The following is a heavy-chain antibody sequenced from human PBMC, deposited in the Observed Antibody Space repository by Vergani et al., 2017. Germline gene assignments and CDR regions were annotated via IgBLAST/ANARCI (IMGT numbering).Heavy chain of an antibody. Sequence: QVQLVESGGGVVQHGRSLRLSCAASGFTFSSYAMHWVRQAPGKGLEWVAVISYDGSNKYYADSVKGRFTISRDNSKNTLYLQMNSLRAEDTAVYYCARGGYSSSSGAYYYYGMDVWGQGTTVTVSS. CDR1: GFTFSSYA. CDR3: ARGGYSSSSGAYYYYGMDV. V-gene: IGHV3-30*01. CDR2: ISYDGSNK. J-gene: IGHJ6*02. D-gene: IGHD6-6*01.